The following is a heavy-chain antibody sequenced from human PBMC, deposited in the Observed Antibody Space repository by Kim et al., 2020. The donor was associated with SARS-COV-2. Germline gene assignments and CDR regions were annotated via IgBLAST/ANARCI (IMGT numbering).Heavy chain of an antibody. CDR3: ARGGYYYDSSGYYYAGPDY. Sequence: GRFTISRDNTKNTRYLQMNSRRAEDTAVYYCARGGYYYDSSGYYYAGPDYWGQGTLVTVSS. D-gene: IGHD3-22*01. V-gene: IGHV3-74*01. J-gene: IGHJ4*02.